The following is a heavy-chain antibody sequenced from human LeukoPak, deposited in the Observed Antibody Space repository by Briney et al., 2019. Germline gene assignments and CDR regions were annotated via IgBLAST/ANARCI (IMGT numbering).Heavy chain of an antibody. D-gene: IGHD1-26*01. V-gene: IGHV3-15*01. J-gene: IGHJ4*02. CDR3: TTNQWELPEY. CDR2: IKSKNDGGTT. Sequence: GGSLRLSCAASGFTFSNAWMSWVRQAPGKGLEWVGRIKSKNDGGTTDYAAPVKGRFTISRDDSKNTLYLQMNSLKTEDTAVYYCTTNQWELPEYWGQGTLVTVSS. CDR1: GFTFSNAW.